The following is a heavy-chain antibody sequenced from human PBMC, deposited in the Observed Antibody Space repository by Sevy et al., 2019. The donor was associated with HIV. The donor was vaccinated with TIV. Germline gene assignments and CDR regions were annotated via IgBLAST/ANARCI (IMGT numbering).Heavy chain of an antibody. CDR3: ARGFGSSSDPFDI. V-gene: IGHV3-11*01. Sequence: GGSLRLSCTASGFTFSDYYMSWIRQAPEKGLEWISYISCSGATIFYADSMKGRFTISRDKAKNSLYLQINSLKAEDTDVYYCARGFGSSSDPFDIWGQGTMVTVSS. D-gene: IGHD2-15*01. CDR1: GFTFSDYY. J-gene: IGHJ3*02. CDR2: ISCSGATI.